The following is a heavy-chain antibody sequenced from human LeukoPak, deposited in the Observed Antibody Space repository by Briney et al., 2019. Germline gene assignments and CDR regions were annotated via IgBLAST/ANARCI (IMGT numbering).Heavy chain of an antibody. V-gene: IGHV3-74*01. Sequence: GGSLRLSCAASGFTFSSYWMHWVRQAPGKGLVWVSRINTDGSSTSYADSVKGRFTISRDNSKNTLYLQMNSLRAEDTAVYYCAKVGYGDPAGYYYYGMDVWGQGTTVTVSS. CDR3: AKVGYGDPAGYYYYGMDV. CDR2: INTDGSST. D-gene: IGHD4-17*01. J-gene: IGHJ6*02. CDR1: GFTFSSYW.